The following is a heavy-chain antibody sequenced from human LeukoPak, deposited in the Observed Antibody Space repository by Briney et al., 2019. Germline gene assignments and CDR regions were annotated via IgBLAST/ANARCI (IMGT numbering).Heavy chain of an antibody. CDR3: ARDSSGWYAPLDAFDI. CDR1: GGTFSSYA. D-gene: IGHD6-19*01. J-gene: IGHJ3*02. CDR2: IIPIFGTA. V-gene: IGHV1-69*05. Sequence: SVKVSCKASGGTFSSYAISWVRQAPGQGLEWMGRIIPIFGTANYAQKFQGRVTITTDESTSTAYMELSSLRSEDTAVYYCARDSSGWYAPLDAFDIWGQGTMVTVSS.